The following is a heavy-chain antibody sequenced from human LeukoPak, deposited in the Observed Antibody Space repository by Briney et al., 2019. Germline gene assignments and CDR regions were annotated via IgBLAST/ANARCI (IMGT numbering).Heavy chain of an antibody. CDR1: GGSINSYY. D-gene: IGHD6-19*01. CDR3: ARVEYSSGWYNY. Sequence: SETLSLTCTVSGGSINSYYWSWLRQPPGKGLGWVGYIYYSGSTNYNPSLKSRVTISVDTSKNQFSLKLSSVTAADTAVYYCARVEYSSGWYNYWGQGTLVTVSS. CDR2: IYYSGST. V-gene: IGHV4-59*08. J-gene: IGHJ4*02.